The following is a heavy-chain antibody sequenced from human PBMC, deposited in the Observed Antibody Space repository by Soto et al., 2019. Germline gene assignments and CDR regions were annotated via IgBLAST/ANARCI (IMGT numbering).Heavy chain of an antibody. J-gene: IGHJ6*02. CDR1: GGTFSSYA. V-gene: IGHV1-69*13. D-gene: IGHD1-26*01. CDR2: IIPIFGTA. CDR3: ARPRIVGAMSYYYYGMDV. Sequence: ASVKVSCKASGGTFSSYAISWVRQAPGQGLEWMGGIIPIFGTANYAQKFQGRVTITADESTSTAYMELSSLRSEDTAVYYCARPRIVGAMSYYYYGMDVWGQGTTVTVSS.